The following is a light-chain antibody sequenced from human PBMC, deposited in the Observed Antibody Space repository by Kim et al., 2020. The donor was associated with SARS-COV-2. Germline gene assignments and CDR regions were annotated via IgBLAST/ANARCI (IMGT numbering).Light chain of an antibody. V-gene: IGLV2-14*03. Sequence: QSALTQPASVSGSHGQSITISCTGTNRDIGLYDYVSWYQHHPGKAPKLIIYDVTKRPSGVSDRFSGSKSGNTASLTISGLQAEDEGDYYCSSYTTAITFLYVSGSGTKVTVL. CDR3: SSYTTAITFLYV. J-gene: IGLJ1*01. CDR2: DVT. CDR1: NRDIGLYDY.